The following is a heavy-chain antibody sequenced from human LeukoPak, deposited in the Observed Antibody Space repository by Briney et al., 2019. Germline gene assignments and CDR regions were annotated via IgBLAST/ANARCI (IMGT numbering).Heavy chain of an antibody. CDR1: GYSFTSYH. V-gene: IGHV1-46*01. Sequence: EASVKVSCKTSGYSFTSYHMHWLRQAPGQGLEWVGILKSSGDTTDYAQKFQGRVTVTRDTSTSTVYMELSSLSSEDTAVYYCAREDPHTYNFDFWGPGTLVTVSS. D-gene: IGHD1-1*01. J-gene: IGHJ4*02. CDR2: LKSSGDTT. CDR3: AREDPHTYNFDF.